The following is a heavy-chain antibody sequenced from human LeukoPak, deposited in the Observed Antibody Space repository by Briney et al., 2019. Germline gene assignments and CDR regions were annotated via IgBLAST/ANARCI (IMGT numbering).Heavy chain of an antibody. V-gene: IGHV3-30*18. D-gene: IGHD6-19*01. CDR3: AKVISSGSVGYYYGMDV. CDR1: GFTFSSYG. J-gene: IGHJ6*02. CDR2: ISYDGSNK. Sequence: GGSLRLSCAASGFTFSSYGMHWVRQAPGKGLEWVAVISYDGSNKYYADSVKGRFTISRDNSKNTLYLQMNSLRAEDPAVYYCAKVISSGSVGYYYGMDVWGQGTTVTVSS.